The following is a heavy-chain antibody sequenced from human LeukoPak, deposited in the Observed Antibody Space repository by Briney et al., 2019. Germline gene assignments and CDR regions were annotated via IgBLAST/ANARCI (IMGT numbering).Heavy chain of an antibody. CDR2: INSISSYI. CDR1: GFTFSSYS. Sequence: PGGSLRLSCAASGFTFSSYSMNWVRQAPGKGLEWVSSINSISSYIYYADSVKGRFTISRDNAKNSLYLQMNSLRAEDTAVYYCARDGGSSGWYADYNWFDPWGQGTLVTVSS. CDR3: ARDGGSSGWYADYNWFDP. D-gene: IGHD6-19*01. V-gene: IGHV3-21*01. J-gene: IGHJ5*02.